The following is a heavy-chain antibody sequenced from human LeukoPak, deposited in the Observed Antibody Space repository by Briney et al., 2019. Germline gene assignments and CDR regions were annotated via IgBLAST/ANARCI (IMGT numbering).Heavy chain of an antibody. Sequence: PGGSLRLSCAASGFTFSMYWMSWVRQAPGKGLEWVANIKEDGSEKYYVDSVKGRFTVSRDNTKNSLYLQMNSLRVEDTAVYYCARIGYSSSTFDYWGQGAPVTVSS. V-gene: IGHV3-7*05. CDR1: GFTFSMYW. J-gene: IGHJ4*02. CDR3: ARIGYSSSTFDY. CDR2: IKEDGSEK. D-gene: IGHD6-6*01.